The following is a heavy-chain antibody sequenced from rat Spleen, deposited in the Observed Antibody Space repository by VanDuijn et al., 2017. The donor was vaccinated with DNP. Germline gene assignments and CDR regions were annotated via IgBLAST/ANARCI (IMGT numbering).Heavy chain of an antibody. J-gene: IGHJ4*01. CDR1: GFTFSDYN. V-gene: IGHV5S10*01. CDR2: IFYAGTTT. CDR3: ARVGDLHDGGDGDVLDA. Sequence: EVQLVESGGGLVQAGRSLKLSCAASGFTFSDYNMAWVRQAPKKGLEWVATIFYAGTTTYYRGSVKGRFTIARDNARSNLYLQMDSLRSEDTATYYCARVGDLHDGGDGDVLDAWGQGTSVTVSS. D-gene: IGHD1-12*02.